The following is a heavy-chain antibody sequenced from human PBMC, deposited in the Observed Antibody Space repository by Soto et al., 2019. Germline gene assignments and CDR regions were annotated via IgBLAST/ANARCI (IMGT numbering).Heavy chain of an antibody. CDR2: ISYDGSNK. Sequence: PGGSLRLSCAASGFTFSSYAMHWVRQAPGKGLEWVAVISYDGSNKYYADSVKGRFTISRDNSKNTLYLQMNSLRAEDTAVYYCARDRHYDILTGYSFGYYYYYYGMDVWGQGTTVTVSS. V-gene: IGHV3-30-3*01. J-gene: IGHJ6*02. D-gene: IGHD3-9*01. CDR1: GFTFSSYA. CDR3: ARDRHYDILTGYSFGYYYYYYGMDV.